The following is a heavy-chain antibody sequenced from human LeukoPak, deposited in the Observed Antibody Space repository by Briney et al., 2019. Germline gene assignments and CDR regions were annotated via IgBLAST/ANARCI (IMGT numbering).Heavy chain of an antibody. D-gene: IGHD6-19*01. J-gene: IGHJ4*02. CDR1: GFTFDDYA. Sequence: PGGDLRLSCAASGFTFDDYAMHWVRQAPGKGLEWVSLISGDGGSTYYADSVRGRFTISRDNSKTSLYLQMNSLRTEDTALYYCAKEYSSGWYGRGTLRYWGQGTLVTVSS. V-gene: IGHV3-43*02. CDR2: ISGDGGST. CDR3: AKEYSSGWYGRGTLRY.